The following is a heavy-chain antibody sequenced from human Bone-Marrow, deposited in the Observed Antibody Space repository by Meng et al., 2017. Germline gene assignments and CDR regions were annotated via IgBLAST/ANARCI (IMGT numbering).Heavy chain of an antibody. V-gene: IGHV4-59*01. Sequence: SETLSLTCTVSGGSISSYYWSWIRQPPGKGLEWIGYIYYSGSTNYNPSLKSRVTISVDTSKNQFSLKLSSVTAADTAVYYCAGRPAFASDYYYGMDVWGQGTTVTVSS. CDR3: AGRPAFASDYYYGMDV. CDR2: IYYSGST. J-gene: IGHJ6*02. CDR1: GGSISSYY.